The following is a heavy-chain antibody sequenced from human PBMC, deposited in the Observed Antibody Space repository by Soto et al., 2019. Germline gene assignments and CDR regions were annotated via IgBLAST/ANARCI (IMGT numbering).Heavy chain of an antibody. CDR2: INPKSGKT. J-gene: IGHJ6*02. CDR3: ARALPSDYGREIFYYYGMDV. Sequence: QVQLVQSGAEVKKPGASVKVSCQASGYSFTTYDINWVRQATGQGLEWMGWINPKSGKTGYAQKFQGRVTMTMNTPITTAYMEVSSLRSEDTAVYYCARALPSDYGREIFYYYGMDVWGQGTTVTVSS. D-gene: IGHD4-17*01. V-gene: IGHV1-8*01. CDR1: GYSFTTYD.